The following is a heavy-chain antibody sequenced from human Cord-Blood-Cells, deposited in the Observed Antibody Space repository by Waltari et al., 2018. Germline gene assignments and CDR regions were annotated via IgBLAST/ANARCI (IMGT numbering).Heavy chain of an antibody. CDR1: GYTFTDYY. CDR2: VDPEDGET. J-gene: IGHJ4*02. V-gene: IGHV1-69-2*01. CDR3: ATASGVSGSDFDY. D-gene: IGHD1-26*01. Sequence: EVHLVQSGAAVKKPGAPAKISCKASGYTFTDYYIHWVQQAPGKGLEWMGLVDPEDGETIYAGKFQGRVTITADTSTDTAYMELSSLRSEDTAVYYCATASGVSGSDFDYWGQGTLVTVSS.